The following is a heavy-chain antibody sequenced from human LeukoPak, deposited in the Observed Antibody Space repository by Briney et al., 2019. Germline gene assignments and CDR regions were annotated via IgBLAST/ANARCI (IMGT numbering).Heavy chain of an antibody. CDR3: TREYYYGSGSYPRTNDY. Sequence: PGGSLKLSCAASGFTFSGSAMHWVRQASGKGLEWVGRIRSKANSYATACAASVKGRFTISRDDSKNTAYLQMNSLKTEDTAVYYCTREYYYGSGSYPRTNDYWGQGTLVTVSS. CDR1: GFTFSGSA. V-gene: IGHV3-73*01. D-gene: IGHD3-10*01. J-gene: IGHJ4*02. CDR2: IRSKANSYAT.